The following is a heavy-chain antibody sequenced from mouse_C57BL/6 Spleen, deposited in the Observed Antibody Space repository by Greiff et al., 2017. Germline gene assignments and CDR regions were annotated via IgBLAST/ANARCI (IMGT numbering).Heavy chain of an antibody. CDR3: ARSPYGSSLYAMDY. CDR1: GYTFTSYW. J-gene: IGHJ4*01. V-gene: IGHV1-52*01. Sequence: QLQQPGAELVRPGSSVKLSCKASGYTFTSYWMHWVKQRPIQGLEWIGNIDPSDSETHYNQKFKDKATLTVDKSSSTAYMQLSSLTSEDSAVYYGARSPYGSSLYAMDYWGQGTSVTVSS. CDR2: IDPSDSET. D-gene: IGHD1-1*01.